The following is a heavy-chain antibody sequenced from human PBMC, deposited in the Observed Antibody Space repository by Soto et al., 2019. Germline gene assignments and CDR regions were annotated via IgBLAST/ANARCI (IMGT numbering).Heavy chain of an antibody. CDR3: ARIFNIAMTGSRFDP. J-gene: IGHJ5*02. V-gene: IGHV3-23*01. CDR2: ISDSGDDT. D-gene: IGHD6-19*01. Sequence: EVQLLESGGGLVQPGGSLRLSCVASGFTFSGSPMSWARQAPGKGLDWVSAISDSGDDTYYADSVKGRFTISRDNSKNILYLQMNNLRAEDTAVYYCARIFNIAMTGSRFDPWGQGTLVTVSS. CDR1: GFTFSGSP.